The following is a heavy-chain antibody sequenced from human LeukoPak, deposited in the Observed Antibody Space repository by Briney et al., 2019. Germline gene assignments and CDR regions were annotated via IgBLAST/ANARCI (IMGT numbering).Heavy chain of an antibody. V-gene: IGHV4-59*12. Sequence: SETLSLTCTVSGGSISSYYWSWIRQPPGKGLEWIGEIYHSGSTNYNPSLKSRVTISVDKSKNQFSLKLSSVTAADTAVYYCARDSRGYSYGLYYYYGMDVWGQGTTVTVSS. CDR2: IYHSGST. D-gene: IGHD5-18*01. J-gene: IGHJ6*02. CDR3: ARDSRGYSYGLYYYYGMDV. CDR1: GGSISSYY.